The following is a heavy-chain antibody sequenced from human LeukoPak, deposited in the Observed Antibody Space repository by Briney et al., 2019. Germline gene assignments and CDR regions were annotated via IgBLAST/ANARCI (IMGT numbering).Heavy chain of an antibody. Sequence: ASVTVSNQTSGGTFSSYAMSSVRPAPGQGLDWMGGIIPIFGTANYAQKFQGRVTITTDESTSTAYMELSSLRSEDTAVYYCARDIFSIAAAGKTQNYYMDVWGKGTTVTVSS. V-gene: IGHV1-69*05. CDR1: GGTFSSYA. D-gene: IGHD6-13*01. CDR2: IIPIFGTA. J-gene: IGHJ6*03. CDR3: ARDIFSIAAAGKTQNYYMDV.